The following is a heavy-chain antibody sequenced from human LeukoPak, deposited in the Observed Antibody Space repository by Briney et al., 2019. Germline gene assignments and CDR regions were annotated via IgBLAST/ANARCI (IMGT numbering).Heavy chain of an antibody. V-gene: IGHV4-59*01. CDR1: GGSISSYY. CDR3: AREGAAARYFDY. CDR2: IYYSGST. J-gene: IGHJ4*02. Sequence: PSETLSLTCTVSGGSISSYYWSWIRQPPGKGLEWIGYIYYSGSTNYNPSLKSRVTISVDTSKNQFSLKLSSVTAADTAVYYCAREGAAARYFDYWGQGTLVTVSS. D-gene: IGHD6-13*01.